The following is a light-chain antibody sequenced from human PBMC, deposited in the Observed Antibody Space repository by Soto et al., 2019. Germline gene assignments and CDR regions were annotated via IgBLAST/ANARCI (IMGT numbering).Light chain of an antibody. CDR2: DAS. CDR1: QSISSW. Sequence: DIQMTQSPSTLSASVGDRVTITCRPSQSISSWLAWYQQKPGKAPKLLIYDASSLESGVPTSFSGSGSGTEFTLTIRGLQPDDFATYYCQQYNSYPLTFGGGTKVDIK. CDR3: QQYNSYPLT. V-gene: IGKV1-5*01. J-gene: IGKJ4*01.